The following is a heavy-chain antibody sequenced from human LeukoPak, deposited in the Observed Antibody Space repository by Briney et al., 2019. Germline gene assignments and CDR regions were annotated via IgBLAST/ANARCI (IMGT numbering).Heavy chain of an antibody. V-gene: IGHV3-30-3*01. CDR1: GFTFSSHA. CDR3: ARDRYDILTGYPKVYGMDV. J-gene: IGHJ6*02. Sequence: GRSLRLSCAASGFTFSSHAMHWVRQGPGKGLEWVAVISYDGSNKNYADSVKGRFTISRDNSKNTLYLQMNSLRAEDTAVYYCARDRYDILTGYPKVYGMDVWGQGTTVTVSS. CDR2: ISYDGSNK. D-gene: IGHD3-9*01.